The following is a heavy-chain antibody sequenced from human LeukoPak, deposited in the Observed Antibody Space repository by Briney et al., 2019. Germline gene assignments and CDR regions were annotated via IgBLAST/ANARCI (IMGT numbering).Heavy chain of an antibody. CDR1: GGSITYSHYY. D-gene: IGHD1-26*01. J-gene: IGHJ4*02. V-gene: IGHV4-39*01. CDR3: ARQSGSYGGILDN. CDR2: IYYSGST. Sequence: PSETLSLTCSVSGGSITYSHYYWGWVRQPPGRGLEWIGGIYYSGSTYYNPSLKSRVTISVDTSRNEFSLRLSSVTAADTALYFCARQSGSYGGILDNWGQGILGTVSS.